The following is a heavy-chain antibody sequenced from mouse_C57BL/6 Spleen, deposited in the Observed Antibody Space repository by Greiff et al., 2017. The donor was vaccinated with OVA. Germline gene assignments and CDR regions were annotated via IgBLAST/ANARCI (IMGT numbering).Heavy chain of an antibody. Sequence: DVKLVESGGGLVKPGGSLKLSCAASGFTFSDYGMHWVRQAPETGLEWVAYISSGSSTIYYADTVKGRFTISRDNAKNTLFLQMTSLRSEDTAMYYCARTTVVARDAMDYWGQGTSVTVSS. J-gene: IGHJ4*01. D-gene: IGHD1-1*01. V-gene: IGHV5-17*01. CDR1: GFTFSDYG. CDR2: ISSGSSTI. CDR3: ARTTVVARDAMDY.